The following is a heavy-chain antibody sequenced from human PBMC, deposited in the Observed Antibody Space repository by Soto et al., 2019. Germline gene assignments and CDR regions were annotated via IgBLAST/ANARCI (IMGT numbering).Heavy chain of an antibody. Sequence: LRLSCAASGFTFSSYSMNWVRQAPGKGLEWVSSISSSSSYIYYADSVKGRFTISRDNAKNSLYLQMNSLRAEDTAVYYCARGAPVPDYYYYMDVWGKGTTVTVSS. J-gene: IGHJ6*03. CDR1: GFTFSSYS. CDR2: ISSSSSYI. V-gene: IGHV3-21*01. CDR3: ARGAPVPDYYYYMDV. D-gene: IGHD1-26*01.